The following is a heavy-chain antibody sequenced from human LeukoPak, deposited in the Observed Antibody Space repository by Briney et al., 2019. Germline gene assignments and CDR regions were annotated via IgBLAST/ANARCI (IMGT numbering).Heavy chain of an antibody. V-gene: IGHV4-59*02. CDR2: IYYSGST. J-gene: IGHJ4*02. CDR1: GGSVSSYY. Sequence: ETLSLTCTVSGGSVSSYYWSWIRQPPGKGLEWIGYIYYSGSTNYNPSLKSRVTISVDTSKNQFSLKLSSVTAADTAVYYCATDYGDTSGFDYWGQGTLVTVSS. D-gene: IGHD4-17*01. CDR3: ATDYGDTSGFDY.